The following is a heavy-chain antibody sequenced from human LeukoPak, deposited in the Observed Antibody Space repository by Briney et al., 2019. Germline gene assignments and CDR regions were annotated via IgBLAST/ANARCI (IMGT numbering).Heavy chain of an antibody. CDR2: ISSSGSTI. J-gene: IGHJ3*02. D-gene: IGHD3-22*01. CDR1: GFTFSSYE. CDR3: AKGERYYDSSGYYRPHAFDI. V-gene: IGHV3-48*03. Sequence: GGSLRLSCAASGFTFSSYEMNWVRQAPGKGLEWVSYISSSGSTIYYADSVKGRFTISRDNSKNTLYLQMNSLRAEDTAVYYCAKGERYYDSSGYYRPHAFDIWGQGTMVTVSS.